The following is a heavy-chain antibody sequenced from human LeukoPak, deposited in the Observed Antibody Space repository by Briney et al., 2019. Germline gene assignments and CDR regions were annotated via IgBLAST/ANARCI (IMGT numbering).Heavy chain of an antibody. CDR1: GYTFTSYA. V-gene: IGHV1-3*01. D-gene: IGHD3-10*01. J-gene: IGHJ4*02. CDR2: INAGNGNT. Sequence: ASVKVSCKASGYTFTSYAMHWVRQAPGQRLEWMGWINAGNGNTKYSQKFQGRDTITRDTSASTASMELSSLRSEDTAVYYCARNRWFGATYYAYWGQGTLVTVSS. CDR3: ARNRWFGATYYAY.